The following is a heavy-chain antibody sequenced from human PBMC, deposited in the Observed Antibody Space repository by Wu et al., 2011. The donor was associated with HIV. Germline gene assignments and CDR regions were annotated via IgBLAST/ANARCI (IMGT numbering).Heavy chain of an antibody. CDR2: ISVNNDK. CDR1: GYTFTSYG. CDR3: ARAGTSEVVPRSDY. J-gene: IGHJ4*02. Sequence: QVQLVQSGAEVKKPGASVEVSCEASGYTFTSYGISWVRQAPGQGLEWMGWISVNNDKNYAQKFQGRVTMTTDTSTNTAYMELRSLRSDDTAVYYCARAGTSEVVPRSDYWGQGTLVTVSS. V-gene: IGHV1-18*01. D-gene: IGHD2-2*01.